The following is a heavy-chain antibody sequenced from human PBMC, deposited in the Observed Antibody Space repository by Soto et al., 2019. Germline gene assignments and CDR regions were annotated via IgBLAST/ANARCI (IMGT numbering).Heavy chain of an antibody. CDR1: GFMFNHYA. CDR2: ISGSTGTT. Sequence: EQVLESGRGLVQPGGSLRLSCEASGFMFNHYAMAWFRQTPGKGLEWVSVISGSTGTTYYADSVKGRFTISRDNSKNTVYLQMNSLRVEDSALYSCAKVIVLGASTLEYWRPGTRVTVSS. J-gene: IGHJ4*02. V-gene: IGHV3-23*01. D-gene: IGHD6-6*01. CDR3: AKVIVLGASTLEY.